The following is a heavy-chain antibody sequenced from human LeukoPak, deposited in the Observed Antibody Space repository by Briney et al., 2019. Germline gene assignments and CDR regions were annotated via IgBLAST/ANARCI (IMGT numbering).Heavy chain of an antibody. CDR2: ISGSGGST. D-gene: IGHD3-9*01. V-gene: IGHV3-23*01. J-gene: IGHJ4*02. Sequence: PSETLSLTCTVSGGSISSYYWSWVRQAPGKGLEWVSAISGSGGSTYYADSVKGRFTISRDKSKNTLYLQMNSLRAEDTAVYYCARQGAYDILTGYYTFDYWGQGTLVTVSS. CDR3: ARQGAYDILTGYYTFDY. CDR1: GGSISSYY.